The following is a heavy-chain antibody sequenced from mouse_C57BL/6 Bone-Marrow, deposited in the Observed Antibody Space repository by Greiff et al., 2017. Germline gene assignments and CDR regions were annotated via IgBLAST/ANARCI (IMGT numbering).Heavy chain of an antibody. J-gene: IGHJ3*01. V-gene: IGHV1-50*01. Sequence: QVQLQQPGAELVKPGASVKLSCKASGYTFTSYWMQWVKQRPGQGLEWIGEIDPSDSYTNYNQKFKGKATLTVDTSSSTAYMQLSSLTSEYSAVYYCASPGAWFAYWGQGTLVTVSA. CDR1: GYTFTSYW. CDR3: ASPGAWFAY. CDR2: IDPSDSYT. D-gene: IGHD4-1*01.